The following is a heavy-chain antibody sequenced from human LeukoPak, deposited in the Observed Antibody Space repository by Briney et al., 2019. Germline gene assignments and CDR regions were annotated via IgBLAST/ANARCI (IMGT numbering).Heavy chain of an antibody. J-gene: IGHJ5*02. CDR3: ARGPWIYGSGRNWFDP. D-gene: IGHD3-10*01. V-gene: IGHV4-34*01. CDR2: INHSGST. Sequence: SETLSLTCAVYDGSFSGYYCSWIRQPPGKGLQWIGEINHSGSTNYNPSLKSRVTISVDTSKNQFSLKLSSVTAADTAVYYCARGPWIYGSGRNWFDPWGQGTLVTVSS. CDR1: DGSFSGYY.